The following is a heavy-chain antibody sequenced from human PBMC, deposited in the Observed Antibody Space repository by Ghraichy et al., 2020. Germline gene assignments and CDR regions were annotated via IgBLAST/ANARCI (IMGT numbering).Heavy chain of an antibody. D-gene: IGHD2-21*01. Sequence: GGSLRLSCAASGFTFSDYAMRWVRQAPGKGLEWVSVIYKTGDTTNYADSVKGRFTISRDNSKNTLSLQMNSLRVEDTAMYYCAKRQGDVVRNWNFDLWGRGTLVTVSS. J-gene: IGHJ2*01. V-gene: IGHV3-23*05. CDR2: IYKTGDTT. CDR1: GFTFSDYA. CDR3: AKRQGDVVRNWNFDL.